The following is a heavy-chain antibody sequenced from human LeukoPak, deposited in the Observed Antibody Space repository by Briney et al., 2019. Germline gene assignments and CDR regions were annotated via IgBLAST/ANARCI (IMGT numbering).Heavy chain of an antibody. D-gene: IGHD2-15*01. V-gene: IGHV3-23*01. CDR3: AKVTEYCTGGSCYTGDY. Sequence: PGGSLRLSCLASGFPLRHYAMNWVRQAPGKGLEWVSAISFSGSLTYYADSVKGRFTISRDNSKNTLYLQMNSLRAEDTAVYYCAKVTEYCTGGSCYTGDYWGQGTLVTVS. CDR2: ISFSGSLT. CDR1: GFPLRHYA. J-gene: IGHJ4*02.